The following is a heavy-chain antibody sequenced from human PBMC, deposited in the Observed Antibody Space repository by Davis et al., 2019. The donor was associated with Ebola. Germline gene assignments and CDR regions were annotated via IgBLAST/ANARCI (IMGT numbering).Heavy chain of an antibody. Sequence: GSLRLSCAASGFTFCDYAMHWVRQAPGKGLEWVSLISWDGRSTAYADSVRDRFSISRDNSRNFLYLQMNGLRAEDTALYYCTAYDSTFRNYWGQGTLVTVSS. D-gene: IGHD3-22*01. J-gene: IGHJ4*02. CDR2: ISWDGRST. CDR3: TAYDSTFRNY. CDR1: GFTFCDYA. V-gene: IGHV3-43D*03.